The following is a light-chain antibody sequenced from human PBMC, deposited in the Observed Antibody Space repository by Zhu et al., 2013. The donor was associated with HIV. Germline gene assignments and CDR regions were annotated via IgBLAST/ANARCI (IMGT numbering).Light chain of an antibody. CDR3: QQYYKWPPYS. CDR1: QSVSSN. V-gene: IGKV3D-15*01. Sequence: EIVMTQSPVTLSVSPGERASLSCRASQSVSSNLAWYQQKPGQAPRLLIFGASSRATGIPDRFSGSGSGTDFSLTISRLEPEDFAVYYCQQYYKWPPYSFGQGTKLEIK. CDR2: GAS. J-gene: IGKJ2*03.